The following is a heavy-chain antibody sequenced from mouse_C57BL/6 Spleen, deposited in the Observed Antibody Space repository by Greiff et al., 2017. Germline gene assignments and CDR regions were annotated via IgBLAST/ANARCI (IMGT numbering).Heavy chain of an antibody. CDR3: ARYYYGAMDY. CDR1: GYTFTSYW. J-gene: IGHJ4*01. D-gene: IGHD1-1*01. CDR2: IHPNSGST. V-gene: IGHV1-64*01. Sequence: QVQLQQPGAELVKPGASVKLSCKASGYTFTSYWMHWVKQRPGQGLEWIGMIHPNSGSTNYNEKFKSKARLTVDKSSSTAYMQLSSLTSEDSAVYYCARYYYGAMDYWGQGTSVTVSS.